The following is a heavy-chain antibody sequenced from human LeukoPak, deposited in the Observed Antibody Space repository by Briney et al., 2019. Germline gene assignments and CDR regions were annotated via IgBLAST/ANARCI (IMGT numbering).Heavy chain of an antibody. V-gene: IGHV1-2*02. J-gene: IGHJ4*02. Sequence: ASVEVSCKASGYTFTGYYMHWVRQAPGQGLEWMGWINPNSGGTNYAQKFQGRVTMTRDTSISTAYMELSRLRSDDTAVYYCARARGPGDIFIARPPGFDYWGQGTLVTVSS. D-gene: IGHD3-16*02. CDR1: GYTFTGYY. CDR2: INPNSGGT. CDR3: ARARGPGDIFIARPPGFDY.